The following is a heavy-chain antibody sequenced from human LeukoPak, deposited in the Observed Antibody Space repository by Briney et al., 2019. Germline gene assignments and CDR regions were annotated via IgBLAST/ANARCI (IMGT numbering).Heavy chain of an antibody. CDR3: SKDMSSRGYYRPFDY. D-gene: IGHD6-25*01. CDR1: GFTFDDYA. CDR2: ISWNSGNI. J-gene: IGHJ4*02. Sequence: GGSLRLSCAASGFTFDDYAMHWVRQAPGKGLEWVSGISWNSGNIGYADSVKGRFTISRDNAKNSLDLQMNSLRAEDTALYYCSKDMSSRGYYRPFDYWGQGTLVTVSS. V-gene: IGHV3-9*01.